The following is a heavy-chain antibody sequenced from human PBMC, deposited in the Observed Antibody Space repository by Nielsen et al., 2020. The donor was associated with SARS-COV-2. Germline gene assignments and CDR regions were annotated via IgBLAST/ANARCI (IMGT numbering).Heavy chain of an antibody. J-gene: IGHJ4*02. Sequence: GESLKISCAASGFTFSSYGVHWVRQAPGKGLEWVAVISYDGSNKYYADSVKGRFTISRDNSKNTLYLQMNSLRAEDTAVYYCAKEGDYGDYDLDYWGQGTLVTVSS. CDR2: ISYDGSNK. D-gene: IGHD4-17*01. CDR1: GFTFSSYG. CDR3: AKEGDYGDYDLDY. V-gene: IGHV3-30*18.